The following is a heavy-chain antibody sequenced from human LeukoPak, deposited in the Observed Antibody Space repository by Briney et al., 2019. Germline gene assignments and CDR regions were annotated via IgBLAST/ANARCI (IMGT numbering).Heavy chain of an antibody. D-gene: IGHD1-26*01. CDR3: ARDIGSFSVDY. J-gene: IGHJ4*02. Sequence: ASVKVSCKASGYTFTAYYIYWVRQAPGQGLECIGWINPNSGGTNSAQKFQGRVTMTRDTSISTAYVELSRLTSDDTAVYYCARDIGSFSVDYWGQGTLVTVSS. V-gene: IGHV1-2*02. CDR2: INPNSGGT. CDR1: GYTFTAYY.